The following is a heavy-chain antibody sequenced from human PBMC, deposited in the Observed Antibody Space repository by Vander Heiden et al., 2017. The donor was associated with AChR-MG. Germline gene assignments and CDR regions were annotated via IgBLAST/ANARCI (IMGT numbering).Heavy chain of an antibody. CDR1: GFTFSNYA. V-gene: IGHV3-23*01. CDR2: ISGSGDYT. Sequence: EVQLLESGGGLVQPGGSLRLSCAASGFTFSNYAMSWVRQAPGKGLEWVSAISGSGDYTYYADSVRGRFTISRDSSKNTLYVQMNSLRADDTAVYYCAKESGGRIFDWWGQGTLVTVSS. J-gene: IGHJ4*02. CDR3: AKESGGRIFDW.